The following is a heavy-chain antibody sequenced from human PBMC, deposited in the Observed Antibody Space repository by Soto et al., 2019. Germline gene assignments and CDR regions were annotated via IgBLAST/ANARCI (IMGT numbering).Heavy chain of an antibody. Sequence: SETLSLTCTVSGGSISSGDYYWSWIRQPPGKGLEWIGYIYYSGSTYYTPSRRSRVTISVDTSKNQFSLKLSSVTAADTAVYYCARDVLYSTSRIDSWGQGTLVTVPQ. D-gene: IGHD6-6*01. J-gene: IGHJ4*02. CDR2: IYYSGST. V-gene: IGHV4-30-4*01. CDR3: ARDVLYSTSRIDS. CDR1: GGSISSGDYY.